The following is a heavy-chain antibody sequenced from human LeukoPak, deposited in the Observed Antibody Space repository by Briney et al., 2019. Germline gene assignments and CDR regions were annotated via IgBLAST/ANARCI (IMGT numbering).Heavy chain of an antibody. CDR1: GFTFITYE. D-gene: IGHD1-26*01. CDR3: ARDRWLLHDY. Sequence: PGGSLRLSWSASGFTFITYEMNWVRQGPGQGLEWVSYISSSGSTIYYADSVKGRFTISRDNAKNSLYLQMNSLRVEDTAVYYCARDRWLLHDYWGQGTLVTVSS. V-gene: IGHV3-48*03. J-gene: IGHJ4*02. CDR2: ISSSGSTI.